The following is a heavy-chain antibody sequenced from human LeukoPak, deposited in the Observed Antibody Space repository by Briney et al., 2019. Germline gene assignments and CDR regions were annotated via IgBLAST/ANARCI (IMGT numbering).Heavy chain of an antibody. D-gene: IGHD3-10*01. Sequence: SVTLSLTCAVYGGSFSGHYWTWIRQPPGKGLEWIGEINHSGSTTYNPSLNNRVTISVDTSKNQFSLKMSSVTAADTAVYYCARPRYGSGSLDSWGQGTLVTVSS. J-gene: IGHJ4*02. CDR1: GGSFSGHY. CDR3: ARPRYGSGSLDS. CDR2: INHSGST. V-gene: IGHV4-34*01.